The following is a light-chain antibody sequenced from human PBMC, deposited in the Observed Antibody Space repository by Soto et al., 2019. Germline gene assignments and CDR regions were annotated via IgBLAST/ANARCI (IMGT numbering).Light chain of an antibody. CDR2: QDS. CDR3: QAWDTTTFV. J-gene: IGLJ1*01. CDR1: KLGDKF. V-gene: IGLV3-1*01. Sequence: SSELTQPPSVSVSPGQTARITCSGDKLGDKFACWYQQKPGQPPVLVIYQDSKRPSGIPERFSGSNSGDTATLTISGTQAMDEADYYCQAWDTTTFVFGTGTKVTVL.